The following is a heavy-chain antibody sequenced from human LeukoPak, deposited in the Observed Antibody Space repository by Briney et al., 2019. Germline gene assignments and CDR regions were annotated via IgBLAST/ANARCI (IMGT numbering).Heavy chain of an antibody. V-gene: IGHV4-34*01. J-gene: IGHJ4*02. CDR2: INHSGAT. CDR1: GGSFSDYY. D-gene: IGHD3-16*02. CDR3: ASHYSSGSYRYTGSFDS. Sequence: SETLSLTCAVYGGSFSDYYWSWIRQPPGKGLEWVGEINHSGATNYSPSLKSRVSISVDTSKNQFSLKLNSVTAADAAMYYCASHYSSGSYRYTGSFDSWGQGMLVNVSS.